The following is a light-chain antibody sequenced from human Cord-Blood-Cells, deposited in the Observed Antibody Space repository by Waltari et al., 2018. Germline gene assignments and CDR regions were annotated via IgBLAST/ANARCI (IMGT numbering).Light chain of an antibody. CDR1: QSISSW. J-gene: IGKJ5*01. V-gene: IGKV1-5*03. CDR3: QQYNSDPIT. CDR2: KAS. Sequence: DIQMTQSPSTLSASVGDRVTINCRASQSISSWLAWYQQKPGKAPKLLIYKASSLESGVPSRFSGSGSGTEFTLTISSLQPDDFATYYCQQYNSDPITFGQGTRLEIK.